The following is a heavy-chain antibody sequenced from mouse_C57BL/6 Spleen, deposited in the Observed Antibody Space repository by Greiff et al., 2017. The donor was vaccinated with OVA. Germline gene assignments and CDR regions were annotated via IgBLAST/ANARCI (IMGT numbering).Heavy chain of an antibody. J-gene: IGHJ1*03. Sequence: EVQGVESGGGLVQPGGSMKLSCVASGFTFSNYWMNWVRQSPEKGLEWVAQIRLKSDNYATHYAESVKGRFTISRDDSKSSVYLQMNNLRAEDTGIYYCTSYGSWYFDVWGTGTTGTVSS. CDR3: TSYGSWYFDV. CDR2: IRLKSDNYAT. V-gene: IGHV6-3*01. D-gene: IGHD1-1*01. CDR1: GFTFSNYW.